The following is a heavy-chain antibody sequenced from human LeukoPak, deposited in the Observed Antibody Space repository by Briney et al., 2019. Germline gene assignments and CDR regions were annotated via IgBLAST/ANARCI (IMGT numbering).Heavy chain of an antibody. CDR1: GGSLSSGSYY. CDR3: ARLPRGANYYYYMDV. D-gene: IGHD3-16*01. Sequence: SETLSLTCTVSGGSLSSGSYYWSWIRQPAGKGLEWIGRIYTSGSTNYNPSLKSRVTISVDTSKNQFSLKLSSVTAADTAVYYCARLPRGANYYYYMDVWGKGTTVTVSS. J-gene: IGHJ6*03. CDR2: IYTSGST. V-gene: IGHV4-61*02.